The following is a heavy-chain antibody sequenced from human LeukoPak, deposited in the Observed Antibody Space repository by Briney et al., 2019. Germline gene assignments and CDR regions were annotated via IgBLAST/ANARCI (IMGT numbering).Heavy chain of an antibody. Sequence: PGGSLRLSCAASGFTFSSYSMNWVRQAPGKGLEWVSSISSSSSYIYYADSVKGRFTISRDNSKNTLYLQMNSLRAEDTAVYYCAKRGGMYPAHYFDYWGQGTLVTVSS. J-gene: IGHJ4*02. CDR3: AKRGGMYPAHYFDY. D-gene: IGHD6-13*01. CDR2: ISSSSSYI. V-gene: IGHV3-21*04. CDR1: GFTFSSYS.